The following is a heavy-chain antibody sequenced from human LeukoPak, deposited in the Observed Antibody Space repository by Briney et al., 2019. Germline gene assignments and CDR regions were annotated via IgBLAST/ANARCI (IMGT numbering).Heavy chain of an antibody. CDR3: ARDFYYDSSGYSYDFDY. CDR2: IKQDGSEK. Sequence: GGSLRLSCAASGFTFSSYWMSWVRQAPGKGLEWVANIKQDGSEKYYVDSVKGRFTISRDNAKNSLYLQMNSLRAEDTAVYYCARDFYYDSSGYSYDFDYWGQGTLVTVSS. CDR1: GFTFSSYW. J-gene: IGHJ4*02. V-gene: IGHV3-7*03. D-gene: IGHD3-22*01.